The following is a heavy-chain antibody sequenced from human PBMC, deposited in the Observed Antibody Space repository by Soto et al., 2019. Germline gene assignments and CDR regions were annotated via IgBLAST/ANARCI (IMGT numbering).Heavy chain of an antibody. D-gene: IGHD5-12*01. CDR1: GDSIRSYY. CDR2: IYYSGST. CDR3: ARASGGFDNGLDV. J-gene: IGHJ6*04. Sequence: QVQLQESGPGLVKPSETLSLTCTVSGDSIRSYYWTWIRQPPGTGLELIGYIYYSGSTRYNPSLKGRVTISVDMAKNQFALMLSAVIAADTAVYYCARASGGFDNGLDVWGEWTAFTVAA. V-gene: IGHV4-59*01.